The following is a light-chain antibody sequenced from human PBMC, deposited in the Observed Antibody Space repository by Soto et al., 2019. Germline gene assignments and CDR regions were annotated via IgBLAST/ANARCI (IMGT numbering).Light chain of an antibody. CDR2: GAS. CDR3: QQYHNWPYT. CDR1: QSFSSD. V-gene: IGKV3-15*01. J-gene: IGKJ2*01. Sequence: EIVMTQSPATLSASPGERATLSCRASQSFSSDLAWYQQKPGQAPRLLIYGASTRATGIPARFGGGGSGTEFTLTISSLQSEDFAVYYCQQYHNWPYTFGQGTKLEIK.